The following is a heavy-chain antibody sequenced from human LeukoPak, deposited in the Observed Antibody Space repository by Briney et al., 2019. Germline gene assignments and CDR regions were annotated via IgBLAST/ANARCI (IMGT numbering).Heavy chain of an antibody. V-gene: IGHV1-2*02. D-gene: IGHD3-10*01. Sequence: ASVTVSCKASGYTVTDYYIHWVRQTPGQGLEWMGWINPASGETRSSEKFQGRVTMTRDTSITTVYMELNTLRSDDTALYYCARDSGPIRGALDIWGQGTMLFVSS. CDR2: INPASGET. CDR1: GYTVTDYY. J-gene: IGHJ3*02. CDR3: ARDSGPIRGALDI.